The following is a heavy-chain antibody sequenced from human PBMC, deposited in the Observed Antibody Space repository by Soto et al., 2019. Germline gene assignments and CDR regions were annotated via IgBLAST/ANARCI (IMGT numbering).Heavy chain of an antibody. Sequence: SDTLSLTCTVSGRSISSYYWSWIRQPPGKGLEWIGYIYYSGSTNYNPSLKSRVTISVDTSKNQFSLKLSSVTAADTAVYYCARGTGDSSSWWPPSDNWFDPWGQGTLVTVS. J-gene: IGHJ5*02. CDR1: GRSISSYY. V-gene: IGHV4-59*07. CDR3: ARGTGDSSSWWPPSDNWFDP. CDR2: IYYSGST. D-gene: IGHD6-13*01.